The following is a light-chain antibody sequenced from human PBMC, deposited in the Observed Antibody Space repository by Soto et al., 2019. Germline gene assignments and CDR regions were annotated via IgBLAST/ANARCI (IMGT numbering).Light chain of an antibody. CDR1: QSVSSY. CDR3: HQRSSWPLT. V-gene: IGKV3-11*01. Sequence: DIVMTQSPSTLSVSPGERATLSCRASQSVSSYLAWYQQKPGQAPRLLIYDASNWATGIPARFSGSGSGTDFTLTISSLEPEDFAVYYCHQRSSWPLTFGQGTKVDI. CDR2: DAS. J-gene: IGKJ1*01.